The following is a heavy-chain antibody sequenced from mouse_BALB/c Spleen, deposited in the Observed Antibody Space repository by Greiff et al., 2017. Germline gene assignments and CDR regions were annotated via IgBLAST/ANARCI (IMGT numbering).Heavy chain of an antibody. CDR2: INSNGGST. D-gene: IGHD1-1*01. CDR3: ARAGSSYFDY. Sequence: EVKVVESGGGLVQPGGSLKLSCAASGFTFSSYGMSWVRQTPDKRLELVATINSNGGSTYYPDSVKGRFTISRDNAKNTLYLQMSSLKSEDTAMYYCARAGSSYFDYWGQGTTLTVSS. CDR1: GFTFSSYG. J-gene: IGHJ2*01. V-gene: IGHV5-6-3*01.